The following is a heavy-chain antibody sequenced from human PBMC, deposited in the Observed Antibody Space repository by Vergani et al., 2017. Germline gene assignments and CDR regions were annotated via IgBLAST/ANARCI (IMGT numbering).Heavy chain of an antibody. J-gene: IGHJ4*02. Sequence: QLQLQESGPGLVKPSETLSLTCTVSGGSISSSSYYWGWIRQPPGKGLEWSGSIYYSGSTYYNPSLKSRVTISVDTSKNQFSLKLSSVTAADTAVYYCASYGSGSYLSYFDYWDQGTLVTVSS. CDR2: IYYSGST. D-gene: IGHD3-10*01. V-gene: IGHV4-39*07. CDR3: ASYGSGSYLSYFDY. CDR1: GGSISSSSYY.